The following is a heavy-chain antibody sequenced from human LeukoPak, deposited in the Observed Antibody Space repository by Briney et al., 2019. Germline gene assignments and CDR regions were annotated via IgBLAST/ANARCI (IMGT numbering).Heavy chain of an antibody. D-gene: IGHD1-26*01. CDR2: IYYSGST. J-gene: IGHJ1*01. Sequence: SETLSLTCTVSGGSISSYYWSWIRQPPGKGLEWIGYIYYSGSTNYNPSLKSRVTISVDTSKNQFSLKLSSVTAADTAVYYCATSARSEYFQHWGQGTLVTVSS. V-gene: IGHV4-59*01. CDR1: GGSISSYY. CDR3: ATSARSEYFQH.